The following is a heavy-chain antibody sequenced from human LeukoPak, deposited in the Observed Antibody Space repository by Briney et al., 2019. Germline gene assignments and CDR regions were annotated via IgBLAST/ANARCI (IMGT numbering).Heavy chain of an antibody. V-gene: IGHV4-39*07. D-gene: IGHD3-10*01. CDR3: ARVCPMTYGSGSLHLDY. CDR2: ISCSRST. J-gene: IGHJ4*02. Sequence: SETLSLTCTFSGGSISSSSYYWGWHRPPQGKGLVWVGSISCSRSTYYNPSLKRRVTISVDTSKNQFSLKLSSVTAADTAVYYCARVCPMTYGSGSLHLDYWGQGTLVTVSS. CDR1: GGSISSSSYY.